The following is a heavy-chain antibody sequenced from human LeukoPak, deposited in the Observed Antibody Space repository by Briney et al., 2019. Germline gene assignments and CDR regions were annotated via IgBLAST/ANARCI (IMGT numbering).Heavy chain of an antibody. D-gene: IGHD6-13*01. Sequence: PGGSLRLSCAASGFNFSSYAMHWVRQAPGKGLEWVAFIRYDGSNKYHADSVKDRFTISRDNSKNTLYLRMNSLRAEDTAVYYCAKVMQQLKVVWHYFDYWGQGTLVTVSS. CDR3: AKVMQQLKVVWHYFDY. J-gene: IGHJ4*02. CDR1: GFNFSSYA. CDR2: IRYDGSNK. V-gene: IGHV3-30*02.